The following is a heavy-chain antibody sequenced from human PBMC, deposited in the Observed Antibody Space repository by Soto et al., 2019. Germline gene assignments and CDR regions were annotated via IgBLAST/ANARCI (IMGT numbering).Heavy chain of an antibody. D-gene: IGHD2-2*01. J-gene: IGHJ5*02. CDR3: ARTSADRGSRFDP. CDR2: VNNDGTGT. Sequence: GGSLRLSCAASAFTFSSYWLHWVRQAPGKGLVWVSRVNNDGTGTSYADSVKGRFTISRDNAKNTLYLQMNGLRAEDTAVYSCARTSADRGSRFDPWGQGTLVTVSS. CDR1: AFTFSSYW. V-gene: IGHV3-74*01.